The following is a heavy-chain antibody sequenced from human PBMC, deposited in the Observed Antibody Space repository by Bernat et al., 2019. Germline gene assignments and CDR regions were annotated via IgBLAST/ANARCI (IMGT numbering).Heavy chain of an antibody. V-gene: IGHV3-30-3*01. D-gene: IGHD5-18*01. CDR2: ISYDGSNK. Sequence: QVQLVESGGGVVQPGRSLRLSCAASGFTFSSYAMHWVRQAPGKGLEWVAVISYDGSNKYYADSVKGRFTISRDNSKNTLYLQMNSLRAEDTAVYYCARVQLWPFTLAGMDVWGQGTTVTVSS. J-gene: IGHJ6*02. CDR1: GFTFSSYA. CDR3: ARVQLWPFTLAGMDV.